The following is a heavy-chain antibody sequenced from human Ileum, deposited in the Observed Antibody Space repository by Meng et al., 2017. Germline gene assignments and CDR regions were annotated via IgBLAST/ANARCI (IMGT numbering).Heavy chain of an antibody. CDR1: GGSISSSFY. J-gene: IGHJ4*02. V-gene: IGHV4-4*02. CDR3: VRHGGKYFDS. Sequence: QVQESGPGLGWPSGTLSLTCTVSGGSISSSFYWSWVRQSPGKGLEWIGQIYLAGSPNYNPSLESRVTISVDKSKNQFSLRLTSVTAADTAIFYCVRHGGKYFDSWGQGTLVTVSS. D-gene: IGHD2-15*01. CDR2: IYLAGSP.